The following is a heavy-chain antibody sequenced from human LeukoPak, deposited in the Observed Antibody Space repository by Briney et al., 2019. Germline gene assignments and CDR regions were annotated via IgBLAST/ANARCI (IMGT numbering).Heavy chain of an antibody. CDR1: GYTFTGYY. CDR2: INPNSGGT. D-gene: IGHD3-10*01. CDR3: ARDRGIIRGVINLNWFDP. V-gene: IGHV1-2*02. J-gene: IGHJ5*02. Sequence: ASVKVSCKASGYTFTGYYMHWVRQAPGQGLEWMGWINPNSGGTNYAQKFQGRVTMTRDTSISTAYIELSRLRSDDTAVYYCARDRGIIRGVINLNWFDPWGQGTLVTVSS.